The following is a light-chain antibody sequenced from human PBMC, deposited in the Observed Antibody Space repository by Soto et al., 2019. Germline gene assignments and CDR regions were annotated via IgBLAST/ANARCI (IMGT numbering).Light chain of an antibody. CDR2: DIS. V-gene: IGKV3-15*01. J-gene: IGKJ5*01. CDR1: QTVSRN. Sequence: EVVMTQSPATVSLSPGERATLSFMASQTVSRNLAWYQQRPGQAPRLLIYDISNRAAGVPARFSGSGSETEFTLTIRSLQSEDFAVYFCQQYNNWPSFGQGTRLEIK. CDR3: QQYNNWPS.